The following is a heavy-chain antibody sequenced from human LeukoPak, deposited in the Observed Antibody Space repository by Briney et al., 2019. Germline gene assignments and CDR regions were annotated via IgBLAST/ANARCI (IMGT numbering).Heavy chain of an antibody. D-gene: IGHD6-6*01. V-gene: IGHV1-46*01. CDR3: ARGSFKAARSSTGY. CDR1: GYTFTSYY. J-gene: IGHJ4*02. Sequence: ASVKVSCKASGYTFTSYYMHWVRQAPGQGLEGMGIINPSGGSTSYAQKFQGRVTMTRNTSISTAYMELSSLRSEATAVYYCARGSFKAARSSTGYWGQGTLVTVSS. CDR2: INPSGGST.